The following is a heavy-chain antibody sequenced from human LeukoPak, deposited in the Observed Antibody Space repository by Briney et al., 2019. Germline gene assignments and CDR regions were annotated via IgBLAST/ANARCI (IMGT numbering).Heavy chain of an antibody. CDR1: GFTFSSYG. D-gene: IGHD3-9*01. J-gene: IGHJ6*02. V-gene: IGHV3-30*02. Sequence: GGSLRLSCAASGFTFSSYGMHWVRQAPGRGLEWVAFIRYDGSNKYYADSVKGRFTISRDNSKNTLYLQMNSLRAEDTAVYYCARKRQNDILTGYYRDGYYYGMDVWGQGTTVTVSS. CDR2: IRYDGSNK. CDR3: ARKRQNDILTGYYRDGYYYGMDV.